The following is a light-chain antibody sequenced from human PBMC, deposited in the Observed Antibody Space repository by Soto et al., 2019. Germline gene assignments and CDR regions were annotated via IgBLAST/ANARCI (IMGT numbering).Light chain of an antibody. V-gene: IGLV2-14*03. CDR2: DVS. CDR1: SSDVGGYNY. Sequence: QSALTQPASVSGSPGQSITISCTGTSSDVGGYNYVSWYQQYPGKAPKLMIYDVSNRPSGVSNRFSGSKSGNTASLTISGLQAEDEADYYCSSYISSTTLVFGGGTKLTVL. J-gene: IGLJ2*01. CDR3: SSYISSTTLV.